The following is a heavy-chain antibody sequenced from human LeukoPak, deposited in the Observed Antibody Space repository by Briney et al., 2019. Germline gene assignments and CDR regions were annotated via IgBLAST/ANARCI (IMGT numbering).Heavy chain of an antibody. D-gene: IGHD3-3*01. CDR1: GGSISSYY. V-gene: IGHV4-59*12. J-gene: IGHJ5*02. CDR2: IYYSGST. Sequence: SETLSLTCTVSGGSISSYYWSWIRQPPGKGLEWIGYIYYSGSTNYNPSLKSRVTISVDTSKNQFSLKLSSVTAADTAVYYCARTLITIFGTGFDPWGQGTLVTVSS. CDR3: ARTLITIFGTGFDP.